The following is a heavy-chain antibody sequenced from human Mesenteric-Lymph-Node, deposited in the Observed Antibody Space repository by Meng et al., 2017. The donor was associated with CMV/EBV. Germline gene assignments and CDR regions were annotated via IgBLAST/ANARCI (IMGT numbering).Heavy chain of an antibody. V-gene: IGHV4-34*01. Sequence: QVQLQQLGAGLLKPSETLSLTCAVYGGSFSGYYWSWIRQPPGKGLEWIGEINHSGSTNYNPSLKSRVTISVDTSKNQFYLKLSSVTAADTAVYYCARHQRWLKSEGGFNYWGQGTLVTVSS. CDR1: GGSFSGYY. CDR2: INHSGST. D-gene: IGHD4-23*01. J-gene: IGHJ4*02. CDR3: ARHQRWLKSEGGFNY.